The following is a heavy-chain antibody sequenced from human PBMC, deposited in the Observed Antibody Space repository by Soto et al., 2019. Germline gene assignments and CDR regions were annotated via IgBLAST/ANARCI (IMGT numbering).Heavy chain of an antibody. CDR3: ARHGAAMDDYFDY. Sequence: PSETLSLTCTVSGGSISSYYWSWIRQPPGKGLEWIGYIYYSGSTNYNPSLKSRVTISVDTSKNQFSLKLSSVTAADTAVYYCARHGAAMDDYFDYWGQGTLVTVSS. D-gene: IGHD5-18*01. CDR1: GGSISSYY. CDR2: IYYSGST. V-gene: IGHV4-59*08. J-gene: IGHJ4*02.